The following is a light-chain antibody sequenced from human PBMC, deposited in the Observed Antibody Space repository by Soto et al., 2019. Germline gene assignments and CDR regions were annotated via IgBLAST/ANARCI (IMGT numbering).Light chain of an antibody. V-gene: IGLV2-14*03. CDR1: SSDVGGYNY. Sequence: QSALTQPASVSGSPGQSITISCTGTSSDVGGYNYVCWYQQHPGKAPKLIFYDVVNRPSGVSNRFSASKSGNTASLTISGLQAEDEGDYYCSSYTSSGTVVFGGGTKVTVL. CDR3: SSYTSSGTVV. CDR2: DVV. J-gene: IGLJ2*01.